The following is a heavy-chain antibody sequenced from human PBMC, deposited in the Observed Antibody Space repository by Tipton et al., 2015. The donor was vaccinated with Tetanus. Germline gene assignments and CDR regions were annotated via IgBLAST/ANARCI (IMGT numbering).Heavy chain of an antibody. Sequence: TLSLTCTVSGGSIISADHYWSWIRQPPGKGLEWIGYIYYSGSTFYHPSLQSRVTISVDTSKNQFSLRLSSVTAADTAVYFCARHPPPYYYGSGSYLDYWGQGTPVTVSS. V-gene: IGHV4-30-4*01. CDR1: GGSIISADHY. D-gene: IGHD3-10*01. J-gene: IGHJ4*02. CDR2: IYYSGST. CDR3: ARHPPPYYYGSGSYLDY.